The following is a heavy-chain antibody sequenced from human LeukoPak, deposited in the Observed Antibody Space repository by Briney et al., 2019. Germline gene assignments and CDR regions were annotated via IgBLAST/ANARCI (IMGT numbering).Heavy chain of an antibody. J-gene: IGHJ4*02. CDR2: IYYSGST. Sequence: SETLSLTCTVSGGSISSSSYYWGWIRQPPGKGLEWIGSIYYSGSTYYNPSLKSRVTISVDRSKNQFSLKLSSVTAADTAVYYCASQGYCSGGSCYSFDYWGQGTLVTVSS. CDR1: GGSISSSSYY. D-gene: IGHD2-15*01. V-gene: IGHV4-39*07. CDR3: ASQGYCSGGSCYSFDY.